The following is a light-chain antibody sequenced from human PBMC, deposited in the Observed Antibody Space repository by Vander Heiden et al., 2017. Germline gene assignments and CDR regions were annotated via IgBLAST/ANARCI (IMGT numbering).Light chain of an antibody. J-gene: IGKJ1*01. Sequence: EIVLTQSPATLSLSPGEGATLSCRASQSVSSYLAWYQHKPGQAPRLLIYEASNRATGIPGRFSGTGSGTDFTLTISSLEPEDSAVYYCQHRSGWLPGTFRPGTKVEI. CDR2: EAS. CDR3: QHRSGWLPGT. V-gene: IGKV3-11*01. CDR1: QSVSSY.